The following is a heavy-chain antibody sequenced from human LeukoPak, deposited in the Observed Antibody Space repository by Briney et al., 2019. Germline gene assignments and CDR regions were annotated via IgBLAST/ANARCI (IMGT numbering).Heavy chain of an antibody. CDR2: IYYSGST. CDR3: ARDPPSRGTRYFDY. CDR1: GGSISSSSYY. Sequence: SETLSLTCTVSGGSISSSSYYWGWIRQPPGKGLEWIGYIYYSGSTNYNPSLKSRVTISVDTSKNQFSLKLSSVTAADTAVYYCARDPPSRGTRYFDYWGQGILVTVSS. D-gene: IGHD3-16*01. J-gene: IGHJ4*02. V-gene: IGHV4-61*05.